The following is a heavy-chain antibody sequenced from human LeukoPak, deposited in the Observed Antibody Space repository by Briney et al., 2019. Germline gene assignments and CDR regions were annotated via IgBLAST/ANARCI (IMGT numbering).Heavy chain of an antibody. D-gene: IGHD2-15*01. Sequence: ASVKVSCKASGYTFTSYCMHWLRQSPGQGLEWMGIINPSVGSTSYAQKFQSRVTMTRHMSTSTVYMELSSLRSAATAVYYCASDDVVVTDIDIWGQGTMVTVSS. J-gene: IGHJ3*02. V-gene: IGHV1-46*01. CDR3: ASDDVVVTDIDI. CDR2: INPSVGST. CDR1: GYTFTSYC.